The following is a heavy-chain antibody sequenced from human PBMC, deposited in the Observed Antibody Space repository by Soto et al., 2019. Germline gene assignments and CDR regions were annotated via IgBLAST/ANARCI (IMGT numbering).Heavy chain of an antibody. CDR1: GYSFTSFG. CDR2: ISAHNHTA. D-gene: IGHD3-16*01. V-gene: IGHV1-18*01. Sequence: QVRLVQSGAEVKKPGASVKVSCKTSGYSFTSFGISWVRQAPGQGLEWMGWISAHNHTANYAQNYQGRVTMTTDTFTSTAYMELSSLRSDDTAMYYCASSGGRNFFYGRDVWGQGTTVTVSS. CDR3: ASSGGRNFFYGRDV. J-gene: IGHJ6*02.